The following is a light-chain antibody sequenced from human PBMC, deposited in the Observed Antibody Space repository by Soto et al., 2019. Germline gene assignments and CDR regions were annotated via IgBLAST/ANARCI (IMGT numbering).Light chain of an antibody. J-gene: IGLJ1*01. CDR1: SSNIGAGKD. V-gene: IGLV1-40*01. Sequence: QSVLTQPPSVSGSPGQRVTISCTGSSSNIGAGKDVNWFRQLPGTAPKPLIYAYISRPSGVPDRFSGSKSGSSASLSITGLQVKVEDESYYQSCATTVSRTYVFGTGTKLTVL. CDR2: AYI. CDR3: QSCATTVSRTYV.